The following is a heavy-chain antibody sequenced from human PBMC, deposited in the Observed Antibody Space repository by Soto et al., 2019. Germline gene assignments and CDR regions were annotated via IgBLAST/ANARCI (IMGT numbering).Heavy chain of an antibody. CDR1: GYTFTSYG. Sequence: ASVKVSCKASGYTFTSYGISWVRQAPGQGLEWMGWISAYNGNTNYAQKLQGRVTMTTDTSTSTAYMELRSLRSDDTAVYYCARGVSIFGVDHNWFDPWGQGTLVTVSS. CDR2: ISAYNGNT. V-gene: IGHV1-18*04. CDR3: ARGVSIFGVDHNWFDP. D-gene: IGHD3-3*01. J-gene: IGHJ5*02.